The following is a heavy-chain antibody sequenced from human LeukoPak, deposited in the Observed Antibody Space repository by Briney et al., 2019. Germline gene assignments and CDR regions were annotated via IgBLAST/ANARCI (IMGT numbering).Heavy chain of an antibody. D-gene: IGHD2-15*01. V-gene: IGHV3-11*04. CDR3: ARDRTLRYCGGGSCHSLEY. CDR1: GFTFSDYY. CDR2: ISISGSAI. J-gene: IGHJ4*02. Sequence: PGGSLRLSCAASGFTFSDYYMSWIRQAPGKGLEWISYISISGSAIYYADSVKGRFTISRDNAKDSVYLQMNSLRAEDTAVYYCARDRTLRYCGGGSCHSLEYWGQGTLVTVSS.